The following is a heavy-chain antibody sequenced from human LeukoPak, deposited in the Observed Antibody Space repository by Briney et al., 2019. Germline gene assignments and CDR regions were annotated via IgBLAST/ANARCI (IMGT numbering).Heavy chain of an antibody. V-gene: IGHV3-30*04. CDR3: ARADYDSSGSLDY. Sequence: GGSLRLTCAASGFTFSSYAMHWVRQAPGKGLEWVAVISYDGSNKYYADSVKGRFTISRDNSKNTLYLQMNSLRAEDTAVYYCARADYDSSGSLDYWGQGTLVTVSS. D-gene: IGHD3-22*01. J-gene: IGHJ4*02. CDR2: ISYDGSNK. CDR1: GFTFSSYA.